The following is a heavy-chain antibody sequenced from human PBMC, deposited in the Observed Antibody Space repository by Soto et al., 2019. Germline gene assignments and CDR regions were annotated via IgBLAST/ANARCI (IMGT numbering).Heavy chain of an antibody. CDR3: ASSYSGYDLNYYYGMDV. Sequence: QVQLVQSGAEVKKPGASVKVSCKASGYTFTSYTMHWVRQAPGQRLEWMGWINAGNGNTKYSQKFQGRVTITRDTSASTAYMELSRLRSEDTAVYYCASSYSGYDLNYYYGMDVWGQGTTVTVSS. D-gene: IGHD5-12*01. CDR2: INAGNGNT. V-gene: IGHV1-3*01. J-gene: IGHJ6*02. CDR1: GYTFTSYT.